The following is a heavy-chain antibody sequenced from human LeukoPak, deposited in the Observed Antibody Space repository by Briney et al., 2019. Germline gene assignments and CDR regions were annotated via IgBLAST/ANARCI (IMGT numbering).Heavy chain of an antibody. J-gene: IGHJ4*02. CDR2: ISSSSSTI. V-gene: IGHV3-48*01. D-gene: IGHD2-8*01. CDR1: GFTFSSYS. CDR3: AREGGGYCTNGVCYTGDYFDY. Sequence: GGSLRLSCAASGFTFSSYSMNWVRQAPGKGLEWVSYISSSSSTIYYADSVKGRFTISRGNAKNSLYLQMNSLRAEDTAVYYCAREGGGYCTNGVCYTGDYFDYWGQGTLVTVSS.